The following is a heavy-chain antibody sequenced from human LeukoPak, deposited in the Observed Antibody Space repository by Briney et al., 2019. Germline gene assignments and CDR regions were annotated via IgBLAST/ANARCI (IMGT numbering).Heavy chain of an antibody. D-gene: IGHD3-22*01. Sequence: GGSLRHCCAAAGFSVGSEWRSWVRQAPGKGLEWVANIKQDGSGKYYVDSVKGRFTISRDNAKNSLYLQMNSLRAEDTAVYYCARVPGFITMIVGFDYWGQGTLVTVSS. CDR1: GFSVGSEW. J-gene: IGHJ4*02. CDR3: ARVPGFITMIVGFDY. V-gene: IGHV3-7*01. CDR2: IKQDGSGK.